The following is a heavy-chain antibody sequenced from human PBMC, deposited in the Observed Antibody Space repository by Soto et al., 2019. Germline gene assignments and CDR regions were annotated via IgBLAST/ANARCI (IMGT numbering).Heavy chain of an antibody. CDR1: GFTFSNAW. CDR3: TTDPGADIVLMVYAIGLNYYYMDV. V-gene: IGHV3-15*01. Sequence: PGGSLRLSCASSGFTFSNAWMSWVRQAPGKGLEWVGRIKSKTDGGTTDYAAPVKGRFTISRDDSKNTLYLQMNSLKTEDTAVYYCTTDPGADIVLMVYAIGLNYYYMDVWGKGTTVTVSS. D-gene: IGHD2-8*01. CDR2: IKSKTDGGTT. J-gene: IGHJ6*03.